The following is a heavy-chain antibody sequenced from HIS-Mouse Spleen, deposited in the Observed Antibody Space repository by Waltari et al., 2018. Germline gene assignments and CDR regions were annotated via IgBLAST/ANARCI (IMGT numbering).Heavy chain of an antibody. CDR2: ISYVGSNK. J-gene: IGHJ4*02. CDR1: GFTFSSYG. CDR3: ATLSWGYEYNSFDY. V-gene: IGHV3-30*03. D-gene: IGHD6-13*01. Sequence: QVQLVESGGGVVQPGRSLRLSCAASGFTFSSYGMHWVRQAPGKGREWVAVISYVGSNKYYADSVKGRFTIARDNSKNTLYLQMNSRRAEDTAVYYCATLSWGYEYNSFDYWGQGTLVTVSS.